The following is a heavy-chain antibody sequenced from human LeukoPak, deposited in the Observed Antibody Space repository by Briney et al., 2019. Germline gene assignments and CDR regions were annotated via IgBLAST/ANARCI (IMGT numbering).Heavy chain of an antibody. CDR3: ARALPMIVVVSDAFDI. CDR1: GYTFTGYY. D-gene: IGHD3-22*01. V-gene: IGHV1-2*02. J-gene: IGHJ3*02. CDR2: INPNSGGT. Sequence: GAAVKVSCKASGYTFTGYYMHWVRQAPGQGLEWMGWINPNSGGTNYAQKFQGRVTMTRDTSISTAYMELSRLRSDDTAVYYCARALPMIVVVSDAFDIWGQGTMVTVSS.